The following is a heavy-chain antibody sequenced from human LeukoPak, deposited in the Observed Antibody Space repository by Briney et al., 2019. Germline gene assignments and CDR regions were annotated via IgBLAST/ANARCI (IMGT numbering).Heavy chain of an antibody. CDR3: AKDLQGSY. CDR1: GFTFSGSA. J-gene: IGHJ4*02. Sequence: GGSLRLSCAASGFTFSGSAMTWVCQAPGKGLEWVSVISYSGANTYYADSVKGRFTISRDDSKNMLYLQMLSLRVEDTAVYYCAKDLQGSYWGQGTLVTVSS. CDR2: ISYSGANT. V-gene: IGHV3-23*01.